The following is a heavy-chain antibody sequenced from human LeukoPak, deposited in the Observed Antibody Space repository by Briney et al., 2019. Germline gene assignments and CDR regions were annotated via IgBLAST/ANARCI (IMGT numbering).Heavy chain of an antibody. Sequence: LGGSLRLSCAASGFTVRNKYMTWVRQAPGKGLEWVSVVYNGGGTYYADSVRGRFTSSIDNSENILDLQMKTLRVEDTAMYYCVRVTSARTGQFYWYWGRGTLVTVSS. V-gene: IGHV3-66*01. J-gene: IGHJ4*02. CDR1: GFTVRNKY. CDR3: VRVTSARTGQFYWY. D-gene: IGHD3-16*01. CDR2: VYNGGGT.